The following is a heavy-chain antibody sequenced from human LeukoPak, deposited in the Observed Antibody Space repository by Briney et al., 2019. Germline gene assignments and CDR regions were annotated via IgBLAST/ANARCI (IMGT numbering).Heavy chain of an antibody. CDR1: GFTFSSYW. Sequence: GGSLRLSCAASGFTFSSYWMNWARQAPGKGLEWVASINHNGNVNYYVDSVKGRFTISRDNAKNSPYLQMSNLRAEDTAVYFCARGGGLDVWGQGTTVTVSS. CDR3: ARGGGLDV. J-gene: IGHJ6*02. D-gene: IGHD3-16*01. V-gene: IGHV3-7*03. CDR2: INHNGNVN.